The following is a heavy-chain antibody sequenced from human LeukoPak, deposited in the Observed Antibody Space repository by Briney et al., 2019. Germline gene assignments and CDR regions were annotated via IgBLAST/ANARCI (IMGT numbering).Heavy chain of an antibody. Sequence: SETLSLTCTVSGGSISSYYWSWIRQPPGKGLEWIGYIYYSGSTYYNPSLKSRVTISVGTSKNQFSLKLSSVTAADTAVYYCARSLPTEYSSGWYTFDYWGQGTLVTVSS. CDR3: ARSLPTEYSSGWYTFDY. CDR1: GGSISSYY. J-gene: IGHJ4*02. V-gene: IGHV4-59*04. CDR2: IYYSGST. D-gene: IGHD6-19*01.